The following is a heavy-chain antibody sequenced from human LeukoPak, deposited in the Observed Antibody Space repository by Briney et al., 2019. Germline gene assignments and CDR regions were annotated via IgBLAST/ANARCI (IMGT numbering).Heavy chain of an antibody. CDR2: ISYDGSNN. CDR3: ARASADGYNSYYYYYMDV. CDR1: GITVSSDG. V-gene: IGHV3-30*06. D-gene: IGHD5-18*01. Sequence: LRLAGAASGITVSSDGRRLISKTPGKGLEWVALISYDGSNNYYADSVKGRFTISRDNSKNTLYLQMNSLRAEDTAVYYCARASADGYNSYYYYYMDVWAKGPRSPSP. J-gene: IGHJ6*03.